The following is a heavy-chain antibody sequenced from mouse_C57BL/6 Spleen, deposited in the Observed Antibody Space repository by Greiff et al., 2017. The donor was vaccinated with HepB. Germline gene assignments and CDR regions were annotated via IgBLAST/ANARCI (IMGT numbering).Heavy chain of an antibody. J-gene: IGHJ3*01. CDR2: IYPGDGDT. CDR3: ARDMDYYGSTFAY. CDR1: GYAFSSSW. D-gene: IGHD1-1*01. Sequence: LKESGPELVKPGASVKISCKASGYAFSSSWMNWVKQRPGKGLEWIGRIYPGDGDTNYNGKFKGKATLTADKSSSTAYMQLSSLTSEDSAVYFCARDMDYYGSTFAYWGQGTLVTVSA. V-gene: IGHV1-82*01.